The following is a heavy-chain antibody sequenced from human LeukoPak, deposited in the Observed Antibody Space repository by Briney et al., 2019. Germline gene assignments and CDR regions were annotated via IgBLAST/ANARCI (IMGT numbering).Heavy chain of an antibody. CDR2: INPNSGGT. Sequence: ASVKVSCKASGYTFTGYYMHWVRQAPGQGLEWVGRINPNSGGTNYAQKFQGRVTMTRDTSISTAYMELSRLRSDDTAVYYCARTHYDSSGYYNADDYWGQGTLVTVSS. D-gene: IGHD3-22*01. J-gene: IGHJ4*02. V-gene: IGHV1-2*06. CDR3: ARTHYDSSGYYNADDY. CDR1: GYTFTGYY.